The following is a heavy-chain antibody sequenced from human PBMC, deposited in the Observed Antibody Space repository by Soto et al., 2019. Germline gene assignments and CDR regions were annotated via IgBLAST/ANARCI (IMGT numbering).Heavy chain of an antibody. CDR3: ARGRVVGPTGILDS. V-gene: IGHV3-48*01. Sequence: SLKGRFTISRDNVQNSMYLQMNGLRGDDTAVYYCARGRVVGPTGILDSWGQGTLVIVSS. D-gene: IGHD1-26*01. J-gene: IGHJ4*02.